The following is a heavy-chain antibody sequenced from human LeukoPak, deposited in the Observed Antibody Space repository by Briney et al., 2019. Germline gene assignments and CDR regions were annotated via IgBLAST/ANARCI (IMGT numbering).Heavy chain of an antibody. V-gene: IGHV3-23*01. CDR2: ISGSGGST. CDR1: GFTFSSYA. J-gene: IGHJ4*02. D-gene: IGHD2-2*01. Sequence: PGGSLRLSCAASGFTFSSYAMSWVRQAPGKGLEWVSAISGSGGSTYYADSVKGRFTISRDNSKNTLYLQMNSLRAEDTAVYYCARGPYQARGYFDYWGQGTLVTVSS. CDR3: ARGPYQARGYFDY.